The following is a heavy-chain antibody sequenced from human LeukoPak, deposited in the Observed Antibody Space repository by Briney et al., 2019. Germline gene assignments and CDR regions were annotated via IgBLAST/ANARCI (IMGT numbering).Heavy chain of an antibody. D-gene: IGHD3-10*01. Sequence: SETLSLTCAVYGESFSGYYWSWIRQPPGKGLEWIGEINHSGNINYNPSLKSRVTVSVDTSKNQFSLKLSSVTAADTAVYYCASSYYYGSGSYRPFYFDYWGQGTLVTVSS. V-gene: IGHV4-34*01. CDR3: ASSYYYGSGSYRPFYFDY. CDR1: GESFSGYY. J-gene: IGHJ4*02. CDR2: INHSGNI.